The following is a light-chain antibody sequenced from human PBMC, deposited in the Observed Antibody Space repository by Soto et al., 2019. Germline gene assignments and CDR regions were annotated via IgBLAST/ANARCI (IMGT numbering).Light chain of an antibody. CDR1: QSVGSF. V-gene: IGKV3-11*01. J-gene: IGKJ1*01. CDR3: QQYGSSGT. CDR2: DTS. Sequence: EIVLTQSPATLSLSPGERATLSCRASQSVGSFLAWYQQKPGQAPRLLIYDTSIRATGIPARFSGSGSGTDFTLTISSLEPEDFAVYRCQQYGSSGTFGQGTKVDIK.